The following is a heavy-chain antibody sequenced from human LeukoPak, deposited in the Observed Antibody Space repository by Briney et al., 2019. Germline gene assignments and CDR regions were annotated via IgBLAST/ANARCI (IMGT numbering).Heavy chain of an antibody. CDR3: AGPYYYDSSGYPYYFDY. CDR2: IYPGDSDT. CDR1: GYSFTSYW. J-gene: IGHJ4*02. V-gene: IGHV5-51*01. D-gene: IGHD3-22*01. Sequence: GESLKISCKGSGYSFTSYWIGWVRQMPGKGLEWMGIIYPGDSDTRYSPSFQGQVTISADKSISTAYLQWSSLKASDTAMYYCAGPYYYDSSGYPYYFDYWGQGTLVTVSS.